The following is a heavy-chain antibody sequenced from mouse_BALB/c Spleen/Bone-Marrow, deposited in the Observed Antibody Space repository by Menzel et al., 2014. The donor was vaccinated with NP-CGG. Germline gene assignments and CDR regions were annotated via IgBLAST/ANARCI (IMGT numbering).Heavy chain of an antibody. CDR1: GSSLTSYG. V-gene: IGHV2-9*02. J-gene: IGHJ4*01. CDR2: IWAGGST. D-gene: IGHD1-1*01. CDR3: ARDYYGSLYAMDY. Sequence: QVQLKESGPGLVAPSQSLSITCTVSGSSLTSYGVHWVRQPPGKGLEWLGVIWAGGSTNYNSALMSRLSISKDNSKSQVFLKMNSLQTDDTAMYYCARDYYGSLYAMDYWGQGTSVTVSS.